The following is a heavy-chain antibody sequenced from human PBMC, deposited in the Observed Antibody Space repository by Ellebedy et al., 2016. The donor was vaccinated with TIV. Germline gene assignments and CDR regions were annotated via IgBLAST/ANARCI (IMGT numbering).Heavy chain of an antibody. CDR2: FDPEDDET. CDR1: GYTLTELS. J-gene: IGHJ4*02. V-gene: IGHV1-24*01. CDR3: ATSLQVTSLGVVTMDY. Sequence: AASVKVSCKVSGYTLTELSMHWVRQAPGKGLEWMGGFDPEDDETIYAQKFQGRVTMTEDTSADTAYMELNSLTSKDTAVYYCATSLQVTSLGVVTMDYWGQGTLVTVSS. D-gene: IGHD3-3*01.